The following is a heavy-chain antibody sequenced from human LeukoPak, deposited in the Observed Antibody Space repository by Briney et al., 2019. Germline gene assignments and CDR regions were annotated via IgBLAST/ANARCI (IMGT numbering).Heavy chain of an antibody. CDR1: GYSISSGYY. V-gene: IGHV4-38-2*01. CDR3: ARGYCSGGSCAYYGMDV. CDR2: IYHSGST. J-gene: IGHJ6*04. Sequence: SETLSLTCAVSGYSISSGYYWGWLRPPPGKGLEWIGSIYHSGSTYYNPSLKSRVTISVDTSKNQFSLKLSTVTAADTAVYYCARGYCSGGSCAYYGMDVWGKGTTVTVSS. D-gene: IGHD2-15*01.